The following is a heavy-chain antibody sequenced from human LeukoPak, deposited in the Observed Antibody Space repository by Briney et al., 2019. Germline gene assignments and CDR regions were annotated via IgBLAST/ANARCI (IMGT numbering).Heavy chain of an antibody. CDR2: IYYSGST. Sequence: SETLSLTCTVSGGSISSSSYYWGWIRQPPGKGLEWIGSIYYSGSTYYNPSLKSRVTISVDTSKNQFSLKLSSVTAADTAVYYCARDRRADYGSGSYVFDPWGQGTLVTVSS. CDR3: ARDRRADYGSGSYVFDP. J-gene: IGHJ5*02. D-gene: IGHD3-10*01. CDR1: GGSISSSSYY. V-gene: IGHV4-39*07.